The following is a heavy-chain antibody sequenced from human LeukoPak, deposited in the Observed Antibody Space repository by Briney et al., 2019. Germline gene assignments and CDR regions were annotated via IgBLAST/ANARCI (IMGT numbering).Heavy chain of an antibody. CDR1: GGSINHYY. J-gene: IGHJ4*02. V-gene: IGHV4-59*01. D-gene: IGHD4-23*01. Sequence: PSETLSLTCTVSGGSINHYYWSWLRQPPGKRLEWVGYAYYSGSTNYNPSLSGRVTISLDRSNNQVSLRLTSVTAADTAVYYCARDSPDYAGVSDCWGQGTLVTVSS. CDR2: AYYSGST. CDR3: ARDSPDYAGVSDC.